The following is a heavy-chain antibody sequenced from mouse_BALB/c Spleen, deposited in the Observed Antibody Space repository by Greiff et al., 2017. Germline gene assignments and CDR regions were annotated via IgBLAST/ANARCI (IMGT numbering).Heavy chain of an antibody. J-gene: IGHJ3*01. CDR3: AREGDGFAY. Sequence: DVQLQESGPGLVKPSQSLSLTCTVTGYSITSDYAWNWIRQFPGNKLEWMGYISYSGSTSYNPSLKSRISITRDTSKNQFFLQLNSVTTEDTATYYCAREGDGFAYWGQGTLVTVSA. CDR2: ISYSGST. CDR1: GYSITSDYA. D-gene: IGHD3-3*01. V-gene: IGHV3-2*02.